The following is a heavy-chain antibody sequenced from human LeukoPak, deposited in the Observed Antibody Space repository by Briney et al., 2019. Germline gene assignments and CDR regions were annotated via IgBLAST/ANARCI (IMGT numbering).Heavy chain of an antibody. Sequence: GASVKVSCKASGGTFSSYAISWVRQAPGQGLEWMGGIIPIFGTANYAQKFQGRVTITADESTSTAYMELSSLRSEDTAVYYCARDLLWFGEPIKRNYYYYGMDVWGQGTTVTVSS. CDR2: IIPIFGTA. J-gene: IGHJ6*02. D-gene: IGHD3-10*01. CDR3: ARDLLWFGEPIKRNYYYYGMDV. V-gene: IGHV1-69*13. CDR1: GGTFSSYA.